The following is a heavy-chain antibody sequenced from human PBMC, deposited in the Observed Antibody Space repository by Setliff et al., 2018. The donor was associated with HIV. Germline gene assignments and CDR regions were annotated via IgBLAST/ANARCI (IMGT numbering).Heavy chain of an antibody. Sequence: KTSETLSLTCSVSGGSISDSHWSWIRQPAGKGLEWLGRFYTNGNTYYNPSLRSRVTVSVDTSKNRFTLKMTYMTAADTAIYYCANDRYTGSYYPDFWGRGIPVTVSS. CDR2: FYTNGNT. CDR1: GGSISDSH. D-gene: IGHD1-26*01. CDR3: ANDRYTGSYYPDF. J-gene: IGHJ4*01. V-gene: IGHV4-4*07.